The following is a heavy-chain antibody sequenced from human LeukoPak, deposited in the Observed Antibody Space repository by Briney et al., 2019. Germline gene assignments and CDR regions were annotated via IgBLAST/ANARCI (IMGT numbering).Heavy chain of an antibody. V-gene: IGHV3-21*01. CDR1: GFTFSSHG. D-gene: IGHD3-22*01. CDR2: VSSSSRYM. Sequence: PGASLRLSCAASGFTFSSHGMNWVRQAPGKGPEWVSSVSSSSRYMYYADSVQGRFTIFRDNAENSLFLQMNSLRAEDTAVYYCARESYDSSGYYPRDFDYWGQGTLVTVSS. CDR3: ARESYDSSGYYPRDFDY. J-gene: IGHJ4*02.